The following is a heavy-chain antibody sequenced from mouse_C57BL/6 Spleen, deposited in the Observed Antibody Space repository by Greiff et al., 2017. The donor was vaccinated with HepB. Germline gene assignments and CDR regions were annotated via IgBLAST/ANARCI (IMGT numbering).Heavy chain of an antibody. CDR2: INPSSGYT. J-gene: IGHJ3*01. CDR3: ASQGDYDGYFAWFAY. V-gene: IGHV1-7*01. CDR1: GYTFTSYW. Sequence: QVQLQQSGAELVKPGASVKLSCKASGYTFTSYWMHWVNQRPGQGLEWIGYINPSSGYTKYNQKFKDKATLTADKSSSTAYMQLSSLTYEDSAVYYCASQGDYDGYFAWFAYWGQGTLVTVSA. D-gene: IGHD2-3*01.